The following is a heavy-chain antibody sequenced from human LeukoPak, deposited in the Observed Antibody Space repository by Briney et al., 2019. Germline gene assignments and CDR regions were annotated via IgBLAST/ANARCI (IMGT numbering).Heavy chain of an antibody. V-gene: IGHV3-7*01. D-gene: IGHD6-19*01. CDR3: ARGDGRGRSDGAN. CDR2: INRDETDI. CDR1: GFNFNSY. Sequence: GESLRLSCAASGFNFNSYMGWVRRAPEDGVGWVAIINRDETDIYYLGSVKGRFTISRDNAKSSLFLEMNSLRVEDTGVYYCARGDGRGRSDGANWGPGTLVTVSS. J-gene: IGHJ1*01.